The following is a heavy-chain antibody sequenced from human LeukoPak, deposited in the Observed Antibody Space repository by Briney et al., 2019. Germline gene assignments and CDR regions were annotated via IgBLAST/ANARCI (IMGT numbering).Heavy chain of an antibody. D-gene: IGHD4-23*01. Sequence: GGSLRLSCVASGSTFSSHGMNWVRQAPGKGLEWVSGIILSGHTTYYADSVRGRFTISRDNSRNTVYLQMNSLRAEDTAVYYCARATVVSPNYWGQGTLVTVSS. CDR1: GSTFSSHG. V-gene: IGHV3-23*01. J-gene: IGHJ4*02. CDR3: ARATVVSPNY. CDR2: IILSGHTT.